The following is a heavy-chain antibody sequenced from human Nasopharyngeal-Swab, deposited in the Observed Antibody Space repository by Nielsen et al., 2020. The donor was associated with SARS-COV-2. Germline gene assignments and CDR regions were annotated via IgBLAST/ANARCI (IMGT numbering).Heavy chain of an antibody. Sequence: GESLKISCAASGFTFSSYWMSWVRQAPGKGLVWVSRINSDGSSTSYADSVKGRFTISRDNAKNTLYLQMNSLRAEDTAVYYCARGNYDFWTYYGMDVWGQGTTVTVSS. J-gene: IGHJ6*02. CDR1: GFTFSSYW. D-gene: IGHD3-3*01. CDR3: ARGNYDFWTYYGMDV. V-gene: IGHV3-74*01. CDR2: INSDGSST.